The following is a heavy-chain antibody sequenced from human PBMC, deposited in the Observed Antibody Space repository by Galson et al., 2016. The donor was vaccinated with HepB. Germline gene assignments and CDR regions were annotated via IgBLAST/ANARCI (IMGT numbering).Heavy chain of an antibody. V-gene: IGHV3-33*06. CDR1: GFIFSNYG. CDR2: VWHDGSHI. J-gene: IGHJ4*02. CDR3: AKETSNWGQYYFDY. D-gene: IGHD3-16*01. Sequence: SLRLSCAASGFIFSNYGMHWVRQAPGKGLEWVAAVWHDGSHINYVDSVKGRFTVSRDNSQNTLDLQMNSLRAEDSAVYYCAKETSNWGQYYFDYWGQGALVTVSS.